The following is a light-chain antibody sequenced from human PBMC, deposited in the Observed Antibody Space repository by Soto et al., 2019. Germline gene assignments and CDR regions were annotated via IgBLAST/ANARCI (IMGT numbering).Light chain of an antibody. J-gene: IGKJ4*01. CDR3: QQYGSSPPLT. V-gene: IGKV3-20*01. Sequence: EIVLTQSPGTLSLSPGERATLSCRASQSVSSSYLAWYQQKPGQAPRLLIYGASSRATGIPDRFGGSGSGTDCTLTISRLEPEDFAVYYCQQYGSSPPLTFGGGTKVEIK. CDR1: QSVSSSY. CDR2: GAS.